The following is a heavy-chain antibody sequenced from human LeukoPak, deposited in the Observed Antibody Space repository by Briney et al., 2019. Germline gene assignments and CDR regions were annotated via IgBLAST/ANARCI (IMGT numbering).Heavy chain of an antibody. CDR3: ASRTSWYYGLDV. CDR2: IGSAGDT. CDR1: GFNVSKTD. Sequence: GGSLRLSCVASGFNVSKTDMHWVRQPTGKSLEWVSGIGSAGDTNYPGSVKGRFTISREIGKNSLYLQINGLRAEDTAVYYCASRTSWYYGLDVWGQGTTVTVSS. V-gene: IGHV3-13*01. D-gene: IGHD1-1*01. J-gene: IGHJ6*02.